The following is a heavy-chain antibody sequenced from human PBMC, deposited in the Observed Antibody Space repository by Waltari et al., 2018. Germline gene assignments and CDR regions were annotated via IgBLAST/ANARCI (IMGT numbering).Heavy chain of an antibody. CDR1: GYTFSNYA. CDR2: INADDGNI. V-gene: IGHV1-3*01. D-gene: IGHD1-1*01. CDR3: ARGYHRSAWIVDY. J-gene: IGHJ4*02. Sequence: QVQLVQSGAEVKKPGASVKDSCRDSGYTFSNYALHWLRQAPVPRPEWMGWINADDGNIKYSQHFQCRVTITRDTSASTTYLELSSVSSEDTAVYYCARGYHRSAWIVDYWGQGTLVTVSS.